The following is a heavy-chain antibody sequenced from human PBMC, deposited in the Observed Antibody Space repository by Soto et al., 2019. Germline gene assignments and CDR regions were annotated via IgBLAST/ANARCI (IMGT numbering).Heavy chain of an antibody. Sequence: QLQLQESGPGLVKPSETLSLTCTASGDTISSSDYYWGWIRQPPGRGLEWIGNIFYSGTTYYNPSLKSRVTTSVDTSRNQFSLKLSSVTAADTAVYYCARRTDYGDYSDAFDVWGHGSMVTVSS. CDR2: IFYSGTT. CDR1: GDTISSSDYY. CDR3: ARRTDYGDYSDAFDV. V-gene: IGHV4-39*01. J-gene: IGHJ3*01. D-gene: IGHD4-17*01.